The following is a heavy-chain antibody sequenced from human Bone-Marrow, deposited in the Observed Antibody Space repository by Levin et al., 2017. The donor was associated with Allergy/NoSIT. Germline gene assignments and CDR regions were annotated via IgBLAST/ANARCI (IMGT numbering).Heavy chain of an antibody. J-gene: IGHJ6*02. D-gene: IGHD2/OR15-2a*01. Sequence: GESLKISCAASGFTFTSFAMNWVRQAPGKGLEWVSSISDSGDSTYSADSVKGRFTMSRDNSKYTLYLQMNSLRAEDTAVYFCAKNRGRYSYYGMDVWGQGTTVTVSS. V-gene: IGHV3-23*01. CDR3: AKNRGRYSYYGMDV. CDR2: ISDSGDST. CDR1: GFTFTSFA.